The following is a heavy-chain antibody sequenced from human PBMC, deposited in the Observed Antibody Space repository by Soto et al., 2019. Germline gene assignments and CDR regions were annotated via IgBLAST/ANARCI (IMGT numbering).Heavy chain of an antibody. CDR2: LSSRGFST. V-gene: IGHV3-23*01. CDR3: ARDDRDFSFDY. Sequence: KLSCAASGYTFNDYALTRVRQVPGKGLEWVSSLSSRGFSTHYTDSVKGRFTISRDNSKNTLYLQIYSLRAEDTAVYFCARDDRDFSFDYWGQGTLVTV. J-gene: IGHJ4*02. CDR1: GYTFNDYA.